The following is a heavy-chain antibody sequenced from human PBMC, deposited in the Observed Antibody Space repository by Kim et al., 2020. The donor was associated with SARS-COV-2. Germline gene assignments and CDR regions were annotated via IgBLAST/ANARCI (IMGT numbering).Heavy chain of an antibody. CDR2: ISSSSSYI. Sequence: GGSLRLSCAASGFTFSSYSMNWVRQAPGKGLEWVSSISSSSSYIYYADSVKGRFTISRDNAKNSLYLQMNSLRAEDTTVYYCAREIAAAGNYWGQGTLVTVSS. D-gene: IGHD6-13*01. J-gene: IGHJ4*02. V-gene: IGHV3-21*01. CDR1: GFTFSSYS. CDR3: AREIAAAGNY.